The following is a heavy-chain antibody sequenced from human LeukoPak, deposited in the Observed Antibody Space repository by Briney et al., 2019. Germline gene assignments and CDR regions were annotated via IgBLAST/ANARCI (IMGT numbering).Heavy chain of an antibody. D-gene: IGHD4/OR15-4a*01. Sequence: ASETLSLTCAVSGGSISSGGYSWSWIRQPPGKGLEWIGYIYHSGSTYYNPSLKSRVTISVDRSKNQFSLKLSSVTAADTAVYYCASGGANYYFDYWGQGTLVTVSS. J-gene: IGHJ4*02. CDR1: GGSISSGGYS. V-gene: IGHV4-30-2*01. CDR2: IYHSGST. CDR3: ASGGANYYFDY.